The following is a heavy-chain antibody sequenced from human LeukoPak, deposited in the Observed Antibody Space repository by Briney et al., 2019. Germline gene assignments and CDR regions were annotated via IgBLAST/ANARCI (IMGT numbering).Heavy chain of an antibody. CDR2: ISSSGSTI. J-gene: IGHJ6*03. V-gene: IGHV3-11*01. CDR3: AKHDYGSGDYYYYYYMDV. Sequence: GGSLRLSCAASGFTFSDYYMSWIRQAPGKELEWVSYISSSGSTIYYADSVKGRFTISRDNAKNTLYLQMNSLRAEDTAIYYCAKHDYGSGDYYYYYYMDVWGKGTTVTISS. D-gene: IGHD3-10*01. CDR1: GFTFSDYY.